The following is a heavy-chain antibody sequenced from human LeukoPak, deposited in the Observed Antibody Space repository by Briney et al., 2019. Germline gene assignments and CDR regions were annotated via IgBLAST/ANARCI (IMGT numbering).Heavy chain of an antibody. CDR2: VSSNGGTK. CDR1: GFTFCSNA. V-gene: IGHV3-64*01. D-gene: IGHD4-17*01. Sequence: GSLRLSSVAPGFTFCSNAMHWVRQAPGKGLEYGSVVSSNGGTKYYASSVKGRFTISRDNSKNTLYLQKGSLRPENMSVYYCARASVTNWKYGMDVWGQGTTVTVSS. CDR3: ARASVTNWKYGMDV. J-gene: IGHJ6*02.